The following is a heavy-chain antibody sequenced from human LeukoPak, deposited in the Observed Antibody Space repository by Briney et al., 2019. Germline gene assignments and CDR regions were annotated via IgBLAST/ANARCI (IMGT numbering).Heavy chain of an antibody. D-gene: IGHD2-2*02. V-gene: IGHV4-30-4*08. CDR1: GGSISSGDYY. Sequence: SETLSLTCTVSGGSISSGDYYWSWIRQPPGKGLEWIGYIYYSGSTYYNPPLKSRVTISVDTSKNQFSLKLSSVTAADTAVYYCAREGTYCSSTSCYTYFDYWGQGTLVTVSS. CDR3: AREGTYCSSTSCYTYFDY. CDR2: IYYSGST. J-gene: IGHJ4*02.